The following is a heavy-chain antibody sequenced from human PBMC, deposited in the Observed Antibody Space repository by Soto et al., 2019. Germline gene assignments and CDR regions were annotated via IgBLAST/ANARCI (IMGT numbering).Heavy chain of an antibody. D-gene: IGHD1-26*01. Sequence: EVQLVESGGGLVKPGGSLRLSCAASGFTFSSYSMNWVRQAPGKGLEWVSSISSSSSYIYYADSVKGRFTISRDNAKNSLYLQMNSLRAEDTAVYSCARRATGHFDYWGQGTLVTVSS. CDR1: GFTFSSYS. J-gene: IGHJ4*02. CDR3: ARRATGHFDY. CDR2: ISSSSSYI. V-gene: IGHV3-21*01.